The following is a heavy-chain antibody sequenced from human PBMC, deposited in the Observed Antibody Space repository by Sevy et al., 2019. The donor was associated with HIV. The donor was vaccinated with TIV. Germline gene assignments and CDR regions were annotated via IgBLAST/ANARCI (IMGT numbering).Heavy chain of an antibody. V-gene: IGHV3-23*01. CDR3: AKILSSMIVVGPDY. J-gene: IGHJ4*02. CDR2: ISGSGGST. Sequence: GGSLRLSCAASGFXFSSYAMSWVRQAPGKGLEWVSAISGSGGSTYYADSVKGRFTISRDNSKNTLYLQMNSLRAEDTAVYYCAKILSSMIVVGPDYWGQGTLVTVSS. CDR1: GFXFSSYA. D-gene: IGHD3-22*01.